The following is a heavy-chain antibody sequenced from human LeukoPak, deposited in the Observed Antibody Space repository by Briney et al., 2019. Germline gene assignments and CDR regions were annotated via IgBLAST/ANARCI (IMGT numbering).Heavy chain of an antibody. V-gene: IGHV4-30-2*01. Sequence: SETLSLTCTVSGGSISSGGYYWSWIRQPPGKGLEWIGYIYHSGSTYYNPSLKSRVTISEDRSKNQFSLKLSSVTAADTAVYYCARHRYGSGSYQVDYWGQGTLVTVSS. J-gene: IGHJ4*02. CDR2: IYHSGST. CDR3: ARHRYGSGSYQVDY. D-gene: IGHD3-10*01. CDR1: GGSISSGGYY.